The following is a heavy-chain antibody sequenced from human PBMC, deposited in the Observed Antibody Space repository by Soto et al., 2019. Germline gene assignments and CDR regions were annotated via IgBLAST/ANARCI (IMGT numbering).Heavy chain of an antibody. CDR1: GFTFSGYY. CDR2: ISSSGSII. J-gene: IGHJ2*01. CDR3: VRQGTTLGVGVDWDVDA. D-gene: IGHD3-3*01. Sequence: QVQLVESGGGLVEPGGSLRLSCVASGFTFSGYYMSWIRQPPGKGVEWLSSISSSGSIIKFADSLRGRLTISRDNGKRSLFLQMDKQRAQDTAVDFCVRQGTTLGVGVDWDVDAWGRGTLVTVSS. V-gene: IGHV3-11*01.